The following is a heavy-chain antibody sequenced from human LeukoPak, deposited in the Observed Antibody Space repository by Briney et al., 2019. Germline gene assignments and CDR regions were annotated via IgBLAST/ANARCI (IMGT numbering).Heavy chain of an antibody. CDR3: ARGAVLWFRPKLYYHYMDV. J-gene: IGHJ6*03. CDR2: INHSGST. V-gene: IGHV4-34*01. D-gene: IGHD3-10*01. Sequence: SETLSLTCAVYGGSFSGYYWSWIRQPPGKGLEWIGEINHSGSTNYNPSLKSRVTISVDTSKNQFSLKLSSVTAADTAVYYCARGAVLWFRPKLYYHYMDVWGKGTTVTVSS. CDR1: GGSFSGYY.